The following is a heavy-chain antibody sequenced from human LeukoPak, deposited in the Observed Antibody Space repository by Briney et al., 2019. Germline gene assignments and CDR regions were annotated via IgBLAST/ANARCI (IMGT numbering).Heavy chain of an antibody. J-gene: IGHJ5*01. CDR2: MCGTAGCT. CDR3: AKDRPHFHENSGHYYRRDGDS. Sequence: GGSLRLSCQASGFTFYMYAMSWVRQAPGKGLEWVASMCGTAGCTFYPYSVKGRFTISRDNSKNVLYLRMNSLTAEDTAIYYCAKDRPHFHENSGHYYRRDGDSWGQGTLVTVSS. D-gene: IGHD3-22*01. V-gene: IGHV3-23*01. CDR1: GFTFYMYA.